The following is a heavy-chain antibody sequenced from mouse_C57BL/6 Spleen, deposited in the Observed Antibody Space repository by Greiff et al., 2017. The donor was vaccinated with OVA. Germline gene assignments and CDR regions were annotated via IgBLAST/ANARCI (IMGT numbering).Heavy chain of an antibody. CDR1: GYTFTSHW. Sequence: QIQLQQPGAELVKPGASVKMSCKASGYTFTSHWITWVKQRPGQGLEWIGDIYPGSGSTNYNEKFKSKATLTVDTSSSTAYMQLSSLTSEDSAVYYCARLNWGDWYFDVWGTGTTVTVSS. CDR2: IYPGSGST. J-gene: IGHJ1*03. CDR3: ARLNWGDWYFDV. V-gene: IGHV1-55*01. D-gene: IGHD4-1*01.